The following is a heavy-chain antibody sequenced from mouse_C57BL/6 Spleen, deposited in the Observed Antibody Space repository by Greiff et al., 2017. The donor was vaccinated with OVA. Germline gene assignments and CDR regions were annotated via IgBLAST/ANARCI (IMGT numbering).Heavy chain of an antibody. CDR3: ARLPPENAMDY. V-gene: IGHV5-6*01. CDR2: ISSGGSYT. Sequence: EVQGVESGGDLVKPGGSLKLSCAASGFTFSSYGMSWVRQTPDKRLEWVATISSGGSYTYYPDSVKGRFTISRDNAKNTLYLQMSSLKSEDTAVYYCARLPPENAMDYWGQGTLVTVSA. CDR1: GFTFSSYG. J-gene: IGHJ4*01.